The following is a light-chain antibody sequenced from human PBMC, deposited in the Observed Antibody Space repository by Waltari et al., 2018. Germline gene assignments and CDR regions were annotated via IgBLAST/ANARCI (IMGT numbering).Light chain of an antibody. CDR1: QSVGRY. V-gene: IGKV3-20*01. J-gene: IGKJ1*01. CDR3: QKYEALPAT. Sequence: EIVLTQSPGTLSLSPGERATLSCRASQSVGRYLAWYQQKPGQAPRLLIYGASTRATGIPDRFSGSGSGTDFSLIISRLEPEDFAVYFCQKYEALPATFGQGTKGEIK. CDR2: GAS.